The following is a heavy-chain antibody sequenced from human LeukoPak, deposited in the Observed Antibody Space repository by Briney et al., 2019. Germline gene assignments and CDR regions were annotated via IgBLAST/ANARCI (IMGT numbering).Heavy chain of an antibody. CDR1: GFSLSTSGVG. J-gene: IGHJ4*02. CDR2: IYWNDDK. D-gene: IGHD6-19*01. V-gene: IGHV2-5*01. Sequence: SGPTLVKPTQTLTLTCTFSGFSLSTSGVGVGWIRQPPGKALEWLALIYWNDDKRYSPSLKSRLTITKDTSKNQVVLTMTNMDPVDTATYYCARRGSVWWVDYWGQGTLVTVSS. CDR3: ARRGSVWWVDY.